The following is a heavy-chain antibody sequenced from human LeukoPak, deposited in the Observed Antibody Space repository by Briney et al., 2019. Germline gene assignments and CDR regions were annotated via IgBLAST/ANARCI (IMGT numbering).Heavy chain of an antibody. V-gene: IGHV3-30-3*01. CDR3: ARGITYYYDSGVY. CDR1: GFTFSSYA. CDR2: ISYDGSNK. J-gene: IGHJ4*02. D-gene: IGHD3-22*01. Sequence: GGSLRLSCAASGFTFSSYAMHWVRQAPGKGLEWVAVISYDGSNKYYADSVKGRFTISRDNSKSTLYLQMNSLRAEDTAVYYCARGITYYYDSGVYWGQGTLVTVSS.